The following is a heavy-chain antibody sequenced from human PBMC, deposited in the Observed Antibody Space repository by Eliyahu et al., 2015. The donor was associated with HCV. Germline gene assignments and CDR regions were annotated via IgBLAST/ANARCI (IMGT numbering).Heavy chain of an antibody. D-gene: IGHD3-3*01. Sequence: DSVKGRFTISRDNSKNTLYLQMNSLRGEDTAVYYCARDRITIFGAVAKDSFDVWGQGTMVTVSS. CDR3: ARDRITIFGAVAKDSFDV. V-gene: IGHV3-30*07. J-gene: IGHJ3*01.